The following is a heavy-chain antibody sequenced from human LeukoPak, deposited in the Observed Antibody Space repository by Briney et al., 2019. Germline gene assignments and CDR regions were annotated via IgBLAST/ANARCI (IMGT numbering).Heavy chain of an antibody. CDR3: ASAPATYYYDSSGYLSAFDI. V-gene: IGHV4-38-2*02. Sequence: SETLSLTCSVSGYSISSDYYWGWIRQPPGKGLEWIGSILHTGSTYYNPSLKSRVTISVDTSKNQFSLKLSSVTAADTAVYYCASAPATYYYDSSGYLSAFDIWGQGTMVTVSS. CDR2: ILHTGST. D-gene: IGHD3-22*01. J-gene: IGHJ3*02. CDR1: GYSISSDYY.